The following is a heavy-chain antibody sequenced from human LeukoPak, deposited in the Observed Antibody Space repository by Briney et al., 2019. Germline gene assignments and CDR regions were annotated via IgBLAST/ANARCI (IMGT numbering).Heavy chain of an antibody. V-gene: IGHV1-2*06. J-gene: IGHJ4*02. CDR2: INPNSGGT. CDR1: GYTFTGYY. CDR3: ARVIVGYSSGWYLDY. D-gene: IGHD6-19*01. Sequence: ASMKVSCKASGYTFTGYYMHWVRQAPGQGREWMGRINPNSGGTNYAQKFQGRVTMTRDTSISTAYMELSRLRSDDTAVYYCARVIVGYSSGWYLDYWGQGTLVTVSS.